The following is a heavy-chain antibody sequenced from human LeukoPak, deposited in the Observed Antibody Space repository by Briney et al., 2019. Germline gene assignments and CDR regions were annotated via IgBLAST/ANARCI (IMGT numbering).Heavy chain of an antibody. Sequence: SETLSLTCTVSGGSISSYYWSWIRQPPGKGLEWIGYIYYSGSTNYNPSLKSRVTISVDTSKNQFSLKLSSVTAAGTAVYYCARDTLGLYDYWGQGTLVTVSS. D-gene: IGHD2-2*02. J-gene: IGHJ4*02. CDR1: GGSISSYY. CDR2: IYYSGST. CDR3: ARDTLGLYDY. V-gene: IGHV4-59*01.